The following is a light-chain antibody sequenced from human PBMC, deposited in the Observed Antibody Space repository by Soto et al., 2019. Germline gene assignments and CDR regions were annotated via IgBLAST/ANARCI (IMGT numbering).Light chain of an antibody. CDR2: RDS. CDR3: QAWDTGSHV. Sequence: SYELTQPPSVSVSPGQTASISCSGDKLGDKYACWYQQKPGQSPVLVIYRDSKRPSGIPERFSGSNSGNTATLTISGTQAIDEADYYCQAWDTGSHVFGTGTKVTVL. J-gene: IGLJ1*01. V-gene: IGLV3-1*01. CDR1: KLGDKY.